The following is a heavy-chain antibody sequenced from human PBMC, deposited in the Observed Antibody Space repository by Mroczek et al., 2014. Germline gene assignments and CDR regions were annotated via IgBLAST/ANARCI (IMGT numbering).Heavy chain of an antibody. V-gene: IGHV3-33*01. CDR1: GFTFSSYG. D-gene: IGHD3-22*01. CDR2: IWYDGSNK. J-gene: IGHJ3*02. Sequence: QVQLVQSGGGVVQPGRSLRLSCAASGFTFSSYGMHWVRQAPGKGLEWVAVIWYDGSNKYYADSVKGRFTISRDNSKNTLYLQMNSLRAEDTAVYYCARDPSITMIVGEAFDIWGQGTMVTVSS. CDR3: ARDPSITMIVGEAFDI.